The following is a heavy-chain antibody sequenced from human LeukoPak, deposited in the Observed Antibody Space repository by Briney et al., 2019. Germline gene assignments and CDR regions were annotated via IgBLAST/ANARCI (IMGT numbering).Heavy chain of an antibody. CDR1: GGTFNNSA. J-gene: IGHJ5*02. Sequence: SVKVSCKTSGGTFNNSAISWVRQAPGQGLEWLGGIMPLFGTAGYAQKFQGKVTITKDESTRTVYLEMTSLTSDDTAVYYCARDVHGDYGSGWFDPWGQGTLVSVSS. CDR3: ARDVHGDYGSGWFDP. V-gene: IGHV1-69*05. CDR2: IMPLFGTA. D-gene: IGHD4-17*01.